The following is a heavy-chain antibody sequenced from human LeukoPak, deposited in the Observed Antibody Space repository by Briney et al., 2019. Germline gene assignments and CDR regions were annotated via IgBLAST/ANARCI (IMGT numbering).Heavy chain of an antibody. CDR2: INSDGSST. CDR1: GFIFSNYW. CDR3: AREAGGFDI. D-gene: IGHD4-23*01. V-gene: IGHV3-74*01. Sequence: PGGSLRLSCAAFGFIFSNYWMHWVRQAPGKGLVWVSRINSDGSSTIYADSVKGRFTISRDNAKNTLYLQMNSLRAEDTAVYYCAREAGGFDIWGQGTMVTVSS. J-gene: IGHJ3*02.